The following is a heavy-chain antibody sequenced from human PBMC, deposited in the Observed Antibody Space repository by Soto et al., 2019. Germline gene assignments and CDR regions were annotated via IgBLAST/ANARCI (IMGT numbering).Heavy chain of an antibody. J-gene: IGHJ4*02. CDR3: AKDGDIVVVPAAIRFHPLDY. Sequence: LRLSCAASGFTFSSYGMHWVRQAPGKGLEWVAVISYDGSNKYYADSVKGRFTISRDNSKNTLYLQMNSLRAEDTAVYYCAKDGDIVVVPAAIRFHPLDYWGQGTLVTVSS. CDR2: ISYDGSNK. CDR1: GFTFSSYG. D-gene: IGHD2-2*01. V-gene: IGHV3-30*18.